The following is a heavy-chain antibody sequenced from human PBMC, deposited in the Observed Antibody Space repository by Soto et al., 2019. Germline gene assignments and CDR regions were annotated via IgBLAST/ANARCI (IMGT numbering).Heavy chain of an antibody. CDR1: GFTFGNYG. V-gene: IGHV3-23*01. D-gene: IGHD7-27*01. J-gene: IGHJ3*02. Sequence: QPGGSLRLSCETSGFTFGNYGMGWVRQAPGKGLYWVSDISSTGGSTFYAGSAKGRFTISRDNSKNTLFLQMTSLRAEDTAVYYCGKGNSKWGTGDAFDIWGQGTMVTVSS. CDR2: ISSTGGST. CDR3: GKGNSKWGTGDAFDI.